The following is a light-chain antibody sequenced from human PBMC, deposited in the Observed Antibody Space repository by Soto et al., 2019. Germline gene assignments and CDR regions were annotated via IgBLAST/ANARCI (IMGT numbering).Light chain of an antibody. J-gene: IGKJ1*01. CDR1: QSVRSN. CDR2: GAS. Sequence: EIVMTQSPATLYVSPGERATLSCRASQSVRSNLAWYLQKPGQAPRLLIYGASSRETGIPDRFSGSGAGTDFTLTISRLEPEDFEVYYCQQYGSSTRTFGQGTKVDIK. CDR3: QQYGSSTRT. V-gene: IGKV3-20*01.